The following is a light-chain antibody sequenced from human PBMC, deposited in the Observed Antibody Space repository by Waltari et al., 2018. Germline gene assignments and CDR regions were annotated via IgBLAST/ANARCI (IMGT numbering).Light chain of an antibody. CDR2: WAS. CDR3: QQYYTIPWT. J-gene: IGKJ1*01. Sequence: DIVMTQSPDSLAVSLGERATVNCKSSQSVLYTPHNKGFHAWFKQKTGQPPKLLMQWASTRESAVPDRFSGSGSGRDFTLTISSLQAEDVAVYYCQQYYTIPWTFGQGTKVEIK. CDR1: QSVLYTPHNKGF. V-gene: IGKV4-1*01.